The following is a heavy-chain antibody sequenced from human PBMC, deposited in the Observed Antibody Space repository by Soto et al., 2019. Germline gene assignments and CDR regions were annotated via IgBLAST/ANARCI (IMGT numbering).Heavy chain of an antibody. Sequence: QIHLVQSGPEVKKPGASVKVSCKASGYTFTSYGISWVRQAPGQGLEWMGWISSYNGNTNYAQKLQGRVTMTTDTATSTAYRELRSLRSDDTAVYYCAREGGTQDYYYGMDVWGQGTTVTVSS. CDR3: AREGGTQDYYYGMDV. J-gene: IGHJ6*02. CDR1: GYTFTSYG. D-gene: IGHD1-26*01. CDR2: ISSYNGNT. V-gene: IGHV1-18*01.